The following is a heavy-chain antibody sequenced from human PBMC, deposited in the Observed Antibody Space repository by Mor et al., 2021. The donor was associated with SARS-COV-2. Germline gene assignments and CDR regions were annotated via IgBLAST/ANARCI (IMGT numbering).Heavy chain of an antibody. V-gene: IGHV3-7*03. D-gene: IGHD2-15*01. CDR2: IKQDGSEK. Sequence: IKQDGSEKYYVDSVKGRFTISRDNAKNSLYLQMNSLRAEDTAVYYCARDLGSVAATNYYY. J-gene: IGHJ6*01. CDR3: ARDLGSVAATNYYY.